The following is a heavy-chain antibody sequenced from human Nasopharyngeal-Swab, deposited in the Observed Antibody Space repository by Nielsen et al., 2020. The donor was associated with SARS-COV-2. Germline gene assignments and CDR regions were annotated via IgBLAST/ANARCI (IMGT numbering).Heavy chain of an antibody. CDR2: IYYSGST. D-gene: IGHD3-3*01. CDR1: GGSNSSGGYY. V-gene: IGHV4-31*03. Sequence: SETLSLTCTVSGGSNSSGGYYWSWIRQHPGKGLEWIGYIYYSGSTYYNPSLKSRVTISVDTSKNQFSLKLSSVTAADTAVYYCARVVRITIFGVVTHFDYWGQGTLVTVSS. J-gene: IGHJ4*02. CDR3: ARVVRITIFGVVTHFDY.